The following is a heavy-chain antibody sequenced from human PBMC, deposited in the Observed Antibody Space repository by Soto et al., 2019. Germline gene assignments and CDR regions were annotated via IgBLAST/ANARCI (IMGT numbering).Heavy chain of an antibody. CDR2: TYYSGST. V-gene: IGHV4-59*01. CDR1: GGSISSYY. J-gene: IGHJ4*02. CDR3: ARDLRYFDY. Sequence: SATLSLTCTVSGGSISSYYWSWIRQPPGKGLEWIGYTYYSGSTNYNPSLKSRVTISVDTSKNQFSLKLSSVTAADTAVYYCARDLRYFDYWGQGTLVTVSS.